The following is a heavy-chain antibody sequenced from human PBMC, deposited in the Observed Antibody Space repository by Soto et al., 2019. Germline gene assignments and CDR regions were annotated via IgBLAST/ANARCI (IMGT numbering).Heavy chain of an antibody. CDR2: INTDGSST. V-gene: IGHV3-74*01. CDR1: GFTFNDYW. D-gene: IGHD5-18*01. CDR3: AGGGQYTYGPRGSRVADY. J-gene: IGHJ4*01. Sequence: EVQLVESGGGLVQPGGSLRLSCEASGFTFNDYWMHWVRQVPGKGLVWVSRINTDGSSTSYADSVKGRFTISRDNAKKTLYRQMTSRRAEASAVYYGAGGGQYTYGPRGSRVADYGGQEPWSPSP.